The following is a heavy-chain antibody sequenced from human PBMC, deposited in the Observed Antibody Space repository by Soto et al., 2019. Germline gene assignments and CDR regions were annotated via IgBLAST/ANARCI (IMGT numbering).Heavy chain of an antibody. Sequence: PSETLSLTCAVSGYSISSSNWWGWIRQPPGKGLEWIGYIYYSGSTYYNPSLKSRVTMSVDTSKNQFSLKLSSVTAVDTAVYYCARHVVVPAGYYYYMDVWGKGTTVTVSS. D-gene: IGHD2-2*01. CDR2: IYYSGST. CDR3: ARHVVVPAGYYYYMDV. V-gene: IGHV4-28*01. J-gene: IGHJ6*03. CDR1: GYSISSSNW.